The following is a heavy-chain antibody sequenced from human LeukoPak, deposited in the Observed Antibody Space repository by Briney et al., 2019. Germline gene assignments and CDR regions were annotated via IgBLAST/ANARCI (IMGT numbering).Heavy chain of an antibody. Sequence: GGSLRLSCAASGFTFSTYAMSWVRQAPGKGLEWVSDISDSGDATYYADSVRGRFTMSRDSFKSMVYLQVNSLRAEDTAVYYCVREKWEWELLGNDFDYWGQGTLVTVSS. CDR3: VREKWEWELLGNDFDY. D-gene: IGHD1-26*01. V-gene: IGHV3-23*01. J-gene: IGHJ4*02. CDR1: GFTFSTYA. CDR2: ISDSGDAT.